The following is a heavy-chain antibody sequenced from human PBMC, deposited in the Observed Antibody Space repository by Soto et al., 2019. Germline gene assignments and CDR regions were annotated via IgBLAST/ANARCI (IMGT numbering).Heavy chain of an antibody. J-gene: IGHJ6*02. CDR2: ISSSSSTI. D-gene: IGHD3-9*01. CDR1: GFTFRSYS. Sequence: PEGSLGLFSAAYGFTFRSYSMNWVRQAPGKGLEWVSYISSSSSTIYYADSVKGRFTISRDNAKNSLYLQMNSLRDEDTAVYYCARDYMYYDILTGYWVYYYYGMDVWGQGTSCTVSS. V-gene: IGHV3-48*02. CDR3: ARDYMYYDILTGYWVYYYYGMDV.